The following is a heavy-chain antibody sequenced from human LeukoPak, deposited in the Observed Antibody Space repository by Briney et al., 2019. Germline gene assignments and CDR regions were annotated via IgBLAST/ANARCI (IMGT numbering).Heavy chain of an antibody. CDR2: IYYSGST. CDR3: ARYYYDTSGMYYFDY. Sequence: SETLSITCTVSGGSISNYYWSWIRQPPGKGLGWIGYIYYSGSTNYNPSLKSRVTISVDTSKNQFSLKLSSVTAADTAVYYCARYYYDTSGMYYFDYWGQGTLVTVSS. D-gene: IGHD3-22*01. J-gene: IGHJ4*02. CDR1: GGSISNYY. V-gene: IGHV4-59*01.